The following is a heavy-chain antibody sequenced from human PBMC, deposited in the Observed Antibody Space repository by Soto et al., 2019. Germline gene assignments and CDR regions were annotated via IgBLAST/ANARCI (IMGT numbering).Heavy chain of an antibody. CDR2: IYWNSDRI. Sequence: EVQLVESGGGLVQPGGSLRLSCTASGLTVQDYAMHWVRQDPGKGLEWVSGIYWNSDRIDYADSVRGRFTVSRDNARNVLYLQMNSLTTEDTAYYYCGKDISAGGMDVWGRGIMVTVSS. CDR3: GKDISAGGMDV. J-gene: IGHJ6*04. D-gene: IGHD6-13*01. CDR1: GLTVQDYA. V-gene: IGHV3-9*01.